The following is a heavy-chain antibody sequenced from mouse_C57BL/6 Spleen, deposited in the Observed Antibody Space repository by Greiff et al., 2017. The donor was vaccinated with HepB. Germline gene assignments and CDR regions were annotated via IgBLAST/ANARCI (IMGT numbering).Heavy chain of an antibody. J-gene: IGHJ4*01. CDR3: ARRFYSNDAMDY. CDR1: GFSLTSYG. V-gene: IGHV2-2*01. D-gene: IGHD2-5*01. Sequence: QVQLKESGPGLVQPSQSLSITCTVSGFSLTSYGVHWVRQSPGKGLEWLGVIWSGGSTDYNAAFISRLSISKDNSKIQVFFKMNSLQADDTAIYYCARRFYSNDAMDYWGQGTSVTVSS. CDR2: IWSGGST.